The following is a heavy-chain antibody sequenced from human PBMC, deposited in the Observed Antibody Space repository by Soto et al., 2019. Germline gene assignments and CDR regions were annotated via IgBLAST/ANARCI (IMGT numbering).Heavy chain of an antibody. V-gene: IGHV3-74*01. CDR1: GFTFSGSW. D-gene: IGHD3-10*01. J-gene: IGHJ4*02. CDR3: ARGIFGSGTANDY. CDR2: INGDGSGK. Sequence: EVQLVESGGGLVQPGGSLRLSCAAPGFTFSGSWMHWVRQAPGKGLVWVSRINGDGSGKSYADFVKGRFTISRDDAKNTLFLQMNGLRAEDTAVYYCARGIFGSGTANDYWGQGTLVTVSS.